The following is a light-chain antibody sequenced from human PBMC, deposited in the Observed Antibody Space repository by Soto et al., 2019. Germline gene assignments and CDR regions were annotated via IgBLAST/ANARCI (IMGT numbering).Light chain of an antibody. CDR2: DAS. V-gene: IGKV3-11*01. J-gene: IGKJ5*01. CDR3: QQRSNWPPIT. CDR1: QSVSSY. Sequence: EIVLTQSPATLSLSPGERATLSCRASQSVSSYLAWYPQKPGQAPRLLIYDASNMATGIPARFSGSGSGTDFPLTISSLEPEDFAVYYCQQRSNWPPITFGQGTRLEIK.